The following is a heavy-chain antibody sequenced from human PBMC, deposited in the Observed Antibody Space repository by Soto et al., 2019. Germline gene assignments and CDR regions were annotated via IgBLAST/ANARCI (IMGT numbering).Heavy chain of an antibody. CDR1: GGSFSGYY. D-gene: IGHD3-10*01. CDR3: ARGPPPSYYYGSGRYTYGMDV. Sequence: SETLSLTCAVYGGSFSGYYWSWIRQPPGKGLEWIGEINHSGSTNYNPSLKSRVTISVDTSKNQFSLKLCSVTAADTAVYYCARGPPPSYYYGSGRYTYGMDVWGQGTTVTVSS. J-gene: IGHJ6*02. CDR2: INHSGST. V-gene: IGHV4-34*01.